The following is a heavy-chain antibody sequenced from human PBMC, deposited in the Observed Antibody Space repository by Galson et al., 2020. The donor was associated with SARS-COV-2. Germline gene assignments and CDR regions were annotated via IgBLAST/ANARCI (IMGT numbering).Heavy chain of an antibody. Sequence: GESLKISCKASGYTFSTYAMTWVRQAPGQGLEWMGCISGYNGHTNYAQKFQGRVTMTKDTSTTTVYMELRSLRSDDTAVYYCARDHYDSTGPLDFWGQGTLVTVSS. CDR2: ISGYNGHT. CDR3: ARDHYDSTGPLDF. V-gene: IGHV1-18*04. CDR1: GYTFSTYA. J-gene: IGHJ4*02. D-gene: IGHD3-22*01.